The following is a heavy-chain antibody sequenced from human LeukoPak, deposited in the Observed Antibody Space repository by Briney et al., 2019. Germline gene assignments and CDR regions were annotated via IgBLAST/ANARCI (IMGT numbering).Heavy chain of an antibody. V-gene: IGHV5-51*01. CDR3: AREGRSSSPMDY. J-gene: IGHJ4*02. Sequence: LEESLKISCKGSGYSFNSYWIGWVRQMPGKGLEWMGIIYPGASDTRYSPSFQGQVTISADKSISTAYLQWGSLKASDTAMYYCAREGRSSSPMDYWGQGTLVTVSS. CDR1: GYSFNSYW. D-gene: IGHD6-6*01. CDR2: IYPGASDT.